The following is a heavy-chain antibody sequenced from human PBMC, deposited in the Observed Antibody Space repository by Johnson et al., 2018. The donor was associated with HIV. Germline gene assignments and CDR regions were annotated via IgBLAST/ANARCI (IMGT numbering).Heavy chain of an antibody. CDR3: AKDIGGDPNDAFDI. V-gene: IGHV3-9*01. J-gene: IGHJ3*02. Sequence: VQLVESGGGLVQPGRSLRLSCAASGFTFDDYAMHWVRQAPGTGLDWVSGISWNSCSIGYAASVKGRFTISRDNAKNSLYLQMNSLRAEDTALYYCAKDIGGDPNDAFDIWGQGTMVTVSS. CDR2: ISWNSCSI. D-gene: IGHD2-21*02. CDR1: GFTFDDYA.